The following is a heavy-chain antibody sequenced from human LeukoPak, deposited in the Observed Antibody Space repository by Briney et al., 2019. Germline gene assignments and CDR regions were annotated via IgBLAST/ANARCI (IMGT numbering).Heavy chain of an antibody. CDR1: GFAFSSSG. CDR2: IWFDGTKK. V-gene: IGHV3-33*01. Sequence: GGSLRLSCAASGFAFSSSGMHWVRQAPGKGLEWVTIIWFDGTKKYYADSVKGRFSISRDNSKNTLYLHMNSLRPEDTAVYYCARDRGTTSSSGWYFDPWGRGTLVTVSS. D-gene: IGHD2-2*01. J-gene: IGHJ2*01. CDR3: ARDRGTTSSSGWYFDP.